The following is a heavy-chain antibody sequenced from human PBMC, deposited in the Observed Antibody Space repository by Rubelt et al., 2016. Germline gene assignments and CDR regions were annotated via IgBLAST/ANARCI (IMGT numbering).Heavy chain of an antibody. Sequence: QVQLVQSGAEVKKPGASVKVSCKASGYTFTTYGINWVRQAPGQGLEWMGWISAYTGNTNHAQKRQGRVTMTTDTSTSTAYMERRSLRSDDTAVYYCAREAYSGRYPLIDYWGQGTLVTVSS. CDR1: GYTFTTYG. CDR3: AREAYSGRYPLIDY. J-gene: IGHJ4*02. CDR2: ISAYTGNT. V-gene: IGHV1-18*01. D-gene: IGHD1-26*01.